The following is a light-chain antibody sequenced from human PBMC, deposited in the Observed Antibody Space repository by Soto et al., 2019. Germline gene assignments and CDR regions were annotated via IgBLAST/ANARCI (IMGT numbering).Light chain of an antibody. V-gene: IGKV3-15*01. CDR1: QSVNSH. J-gene: IGKJ4*01. CDR3: QQYINWPPLT. Sequence: EIVMTQSPATLSASPGERATLSCRASQSVNSHLAWYQHNPCHAXRPXXXXAXXXAXGIXARFSGSGSGTEFILTISSLPSEDAAVYYCQQYINWPPLTCGGGTKVDIK. CDR2: XAX.